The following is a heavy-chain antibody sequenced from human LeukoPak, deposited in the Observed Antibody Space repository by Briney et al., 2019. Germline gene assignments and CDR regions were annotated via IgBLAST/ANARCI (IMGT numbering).Heavy chain of an antibody. V-gene: IGHV3-74*01. CDR1: GFTFSNYW. Sequence: GGSLRLSCTASGFTFSNYWMSWVRQAPGKGLVWVSRINSDGSSTSYADSVKGRFTISRDNAKNTLYLQMNSLRAEDTAVYYCAREGMVRGVPFDYWGQGTLVTVSS. CDR2: INSDGSST. J-gene: IGHJ4*02. CDR3: AREGMVRGVPFDY. D-gene: IGHD3-10*01.